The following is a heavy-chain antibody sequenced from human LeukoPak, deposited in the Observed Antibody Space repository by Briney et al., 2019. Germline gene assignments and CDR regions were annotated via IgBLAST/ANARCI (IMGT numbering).Heavy chain of an antibody. D-gene: IGHD3-16*02. CDR2: IRYDGSNK. V-gene: IGHV3-30*02. CDR1: GFTFSSYG. J-gene: IGHJ5*02. Sequence: GGSLRLSCAASGFTFSSYGMHWVRQAPGKGLEWVAFIRYDGSNKYYADSVKGRFTISRDNSKNTLYLQMNSLRAEDTAVYYCARDADRLSYNWFDPWGQGTLVTVSS. CDR3: ARDADRLSYNWFDP.